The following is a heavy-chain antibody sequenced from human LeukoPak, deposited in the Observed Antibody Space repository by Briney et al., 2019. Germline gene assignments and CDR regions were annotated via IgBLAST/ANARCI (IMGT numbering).Heavy chain of an antibody. CDR1: GYSISSGYY. CDR2: IYHSGST. Sequence: SETLSLTCTVSGYSISSGYYWGWIRQPPGKGLEWIGSIYHSGSTYYNPSLKSRVTISVDTSKNQFSLKLSSVTAADTAVYYCASSRPERRIGGSSIFDYWGQGTLVTVSS. V-gene: IGHV4-38-2*02. D-gene: IGHD1-1*01. J-gene: IGHJ4*02. CDR3: ASSRPERRIGGSSIFDY.